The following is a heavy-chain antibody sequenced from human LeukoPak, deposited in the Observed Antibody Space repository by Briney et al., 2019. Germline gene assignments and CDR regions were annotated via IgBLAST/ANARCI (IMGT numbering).Heavy chain of an antibody. Sequence: ASVKVSCKASGYTFTSDDINWVRQATGQGLGWMGWVNPNSGNTGYAQNFQGRVTMTTNTSITTAYMELSSLRSEDTAVYYCVRASKTWMVTAIKDYYFDYWGQGTLVTVAS. CDR2: VNPNSGNT. D-gene: IGHD2-21*02. V-gene: IGHV1-8*01. CDR3: VRASKTWMVTAIKDYYFDY. CDR1: GYTFTSDD. J-gene: IGHJ4*02.